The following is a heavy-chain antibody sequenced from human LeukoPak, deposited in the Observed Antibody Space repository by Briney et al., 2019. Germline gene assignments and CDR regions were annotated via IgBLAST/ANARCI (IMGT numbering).Heavy chain of an antibody. CDR1: GFTFSSYW. CDR2: IKQDGSEK. Sequence: PGGSLRLSCAASGFTFSSYWMSWVRQAPGKGLEWVANIKQDGSEKYYVDSVKGRFTISRDNAKNSLYLQMNSLRAEDTAVYYCARDPDYDFWSPNRVWGKGTTVTVSS. J-gene: IGHJ6*04. D-gene: IGHD3-3*01. CDR3: ARDPDYDFWSPNRV. V-gene: IGHV3-7*01.